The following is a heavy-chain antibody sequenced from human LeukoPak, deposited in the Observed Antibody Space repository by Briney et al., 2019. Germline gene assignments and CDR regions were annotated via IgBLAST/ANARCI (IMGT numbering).Heavy chain of an antibody. V-gene: IGHV3-53*01. Sequence: SGGSLRLSCAASGFTVSSNYMYWVRQAPGKGLEWVSVIYSAGSTYYADSVKGRFTISRDNSKNTLYLQMNNLRAEDTAVYYCARDKYSSGWFYFDYWGQGSLVTVSS. CDR1: GFTVSSNY. CDR3: ARDKYSSGWFYFDY. CDR2: IYSAGST. D-gene: IGHD6-19*01. J-gene: IGHJ4*02.